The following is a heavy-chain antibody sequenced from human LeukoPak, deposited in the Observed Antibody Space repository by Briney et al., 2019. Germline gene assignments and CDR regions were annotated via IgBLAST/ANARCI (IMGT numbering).Heavy chain of an antibody. J-gene: IGHJ5*02. D-gene: IGHD3-22*01. Sequence: GGSLRLSCAASGFTVSSNYMSWVRQAPGKGLEWVSVIYSGGSTYYADSVKGRFTISRDNAKNSLYLQMNSLRAEDTALYHCARDFYDSSGYARWFDPWGQGTLVTVSS. CDR3: ARDFYDSSGYARWFDP. CDR1: GFTVSSNY. CDR2: IYSGGST. V-gene: IGHV3-53*01.